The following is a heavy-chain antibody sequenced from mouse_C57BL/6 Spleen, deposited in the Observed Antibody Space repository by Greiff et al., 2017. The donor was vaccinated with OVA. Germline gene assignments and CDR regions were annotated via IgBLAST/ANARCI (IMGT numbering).Heavy chain of an antibody. CDR1: GYSITSGYY. Sequence: VQLKESGPGLVKPSQSLSLTCSVTGYSITSGYYWNWIRQFPGNKLEWMGYISYDGSNNYNPSLKNRISITRDTSKNQFFLKLNSVTTEDTATYYCARVWDNLDYWGQGTTLTVSS. D-gene: IGHD4-1*01. CDR2: ISYDGSN. J-gene: IGHJ2*01. V-gene: IGHV3-6*01. CDR3: ARVWDNLDY.